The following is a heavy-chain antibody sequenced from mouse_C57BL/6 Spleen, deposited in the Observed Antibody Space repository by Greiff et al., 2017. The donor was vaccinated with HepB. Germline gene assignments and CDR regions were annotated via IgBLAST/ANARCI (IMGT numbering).Heavy chain of an antibody. CDR1: GYTFTSYW. D-gene: IGHD2-14*01. V-gene: IGHV1-64*01. CDR3: ARDSLRSYFDV. CDR2: IHPNSGST. J-gene: IGHJ1*03. Sequence: VQLQQPGAELVKPGASVKLSCKASGYTFTSYWMHWVKQRPGQGLEWIGMIHPNSGSTNYNEKFKSKATLTVDKSSSTAYMQLSSLTSEDSAVYYCARDSLRSYFDVWGTGTTVTVSS.